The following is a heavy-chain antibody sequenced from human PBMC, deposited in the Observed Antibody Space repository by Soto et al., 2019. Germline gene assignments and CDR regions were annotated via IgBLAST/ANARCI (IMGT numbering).Heavy chain of an antibody. J-gene: IGHJ4*02. V-gene: IGHV1-3*01. CDR2: INAGNGNT. D-gene: IGHD2-15*01. Sequence: ASVKVSCKASGYTFTSYAMHWVRQAPGQWLEWMGWINAGNGNTKYSQKFQGRVTITRDTSASTAYMELSSLRSEDTAVYYCARDTCSGGSCHSISFDYWGQGTLVTVSS. CDR1: GYTFTSYA. CDR3: ARDTCSGGSCHSISFDY.